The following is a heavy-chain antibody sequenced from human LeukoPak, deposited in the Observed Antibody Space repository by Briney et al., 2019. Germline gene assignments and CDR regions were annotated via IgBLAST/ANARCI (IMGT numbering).Heavy chain of an antibody. J-gene: IGHJ3*02. V-gene: IGHV4-34*01. D-gene: IGHD5-12*01. Sequence: SETLSLTCAVYGGSFSGYYWSWIRQPPGKGLEWIGSIYHSGSTYYNPSLKSRVTISVDTSKNQFSLKLSSVTAADTAVYYCARGGYSGYDMGDDAFDIWGQGTMVTVSS. CDR1: GGSFSGYY. CDR2: IYHSGST. CDR3: ARGGYSGYDMGDDAFDI.